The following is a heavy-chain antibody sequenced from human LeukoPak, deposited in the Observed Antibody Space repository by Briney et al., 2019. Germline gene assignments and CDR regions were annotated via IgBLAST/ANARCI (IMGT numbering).Heavy chain of an antibody. V-gene: IGHV1-18*01. CDR1: GYTFTSYG. J-gene: IGHJ5*02. CDR2: ISSYNSKT. D-gene: IGHD6-19*01. CDR3: ARDSSGWYWFDP. Sequence: ASVKLSCKASGYTFTSYGITWVRQAPGQGLEWMGWISSYNSKTNYAQRIQGRVTMTTDTSTSTAYMELRSLRSDDTAVYYCARDSSGWYWFDPWGQGTLVIVSS.